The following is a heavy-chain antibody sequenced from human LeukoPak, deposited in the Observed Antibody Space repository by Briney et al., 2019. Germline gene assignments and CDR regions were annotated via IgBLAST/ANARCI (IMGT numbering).Heavy chain of an antibody. J-gene: IGHJ4*02. CDR2: ISGSGGST. CDR3: AKDRSGSYSQGLDY. D-gene: IGHD1-26*01. V-gene: IGHV3-23*01. CDR1: RFSFSDYD. Sequence: GGSLRLSCRASRFSFSDYDMHWVRQAPGKGLEWVSAISGSGGSTYYADSVKGRFTISRDNSKNTLYLQMNSLRAEDTAVYYCAKDRSGSYSQGLDYWGQGTLVTVSS.